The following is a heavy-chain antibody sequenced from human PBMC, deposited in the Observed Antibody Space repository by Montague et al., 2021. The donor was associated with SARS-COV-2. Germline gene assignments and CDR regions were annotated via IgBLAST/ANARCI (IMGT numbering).Heavy chain of an antibody. Sequence: SETLFLTCTVSGGSITNNIDYWAWIRQPPGKGLEWIGSIYYTGNTYYNPSLKSRVTISVVTSKNHFTLKLSSVTAAETAVYYCARLKRYFDSSGSPSAFDXWGQGTKVTVSS. V-gene: IGHV4-39*02. CDR3: ARLKRYFDSSGSPSAFDX. J-gene: IGHJ3*01. CDR1: GGSITNNIDY. D-gene: IGHD3-22*01. CDR2: IYYTGNT.